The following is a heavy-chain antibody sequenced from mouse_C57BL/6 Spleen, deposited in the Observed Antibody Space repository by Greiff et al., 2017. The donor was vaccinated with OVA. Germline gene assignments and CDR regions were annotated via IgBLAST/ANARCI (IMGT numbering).Heavy chain of an antibody. CDR1: GFTFTDYY. J-gene: IGHJ4*01. V-gene: IGHV7-3*01. CDR2: IRNKANGYTT. D-gene: IGHD2-1*01. CDR3: ARDSNYEGYAMDY. Sequence: EVQVVESGGGLVQPGGSLSLSCAASGFTFTDYYMSWVRQPPGKALEWLGFIRNKANGYTTEYSASVKGRFTISRDHSQSILYLQMNALRAEGSATQYSARDSNYEGYAMDYWGQGTSVTVSS.